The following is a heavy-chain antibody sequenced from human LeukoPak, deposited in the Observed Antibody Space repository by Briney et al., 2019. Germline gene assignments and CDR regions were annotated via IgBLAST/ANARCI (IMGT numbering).Heavy chain of an antibody. D-gene: IGHD5-12*01. J-gene: IGHJ6*03. Sequence: GGSLRLSCAASGFTFLSYGMHWVRQAPGKGLEWVAFIRYDGSNKYYADSVKGRFTISRDNSKNTLYLQMNSLRAEDTAVYYCARSGYDYVVYYYYYMDVWGKGTTVTVSS. CDR3: ARSGYDYVVYYYYYMDV. CDR1: GFTFLSYG. CDR2: IRYDGSNK. V-gene: IGHV3-30*02.